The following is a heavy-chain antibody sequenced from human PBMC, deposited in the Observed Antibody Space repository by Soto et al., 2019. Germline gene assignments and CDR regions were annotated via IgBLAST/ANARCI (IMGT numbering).Heavy chain of an antibody. CDR2: IYYSGST. J-gene: IGHJ3*02. CDR3: ARDGRFLEWLLSGAFDI. V-gene: IGHV4-39*02. Sequence: SETLSLTCTVSGGSISSSSYYWCWIRHPPGKGLEWIGSIYYSGSTYYNPSLKSRVTISVDTSKSQFSLKLSSVTAADTAVYYCARDGRFLEWLLSGAFDIWGQGTMVTVS. CDR1: GGSISSSSYY. D-gene: IGHD3-3*01.